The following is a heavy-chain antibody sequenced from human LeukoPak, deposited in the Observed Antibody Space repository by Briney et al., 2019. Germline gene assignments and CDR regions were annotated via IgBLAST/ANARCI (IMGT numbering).Heavy chain of an antibody. CDR3: ARLLTGAPNFDY. CDR2: ISATNGNT. J-gene: IGHJ4*02. CDR1: GYTFTSYS. D-gene: IGHD7-27*01. Sequence: ASVKVSCKASGYTFTSYSLNWVRQAPGQGLEWMGWISATNGNTNYAQKLQGRVTMTTDTSTSTAYMELRSLRSDDTAVYYCARLLTGAPNFDYWGQGTLVTVSS. V-gene: IGHV1-18*01.